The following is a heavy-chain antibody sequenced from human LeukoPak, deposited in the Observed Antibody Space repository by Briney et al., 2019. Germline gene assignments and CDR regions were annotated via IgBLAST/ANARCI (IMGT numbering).Heavy chain of an antibody. D-gene: IGHD6-25*01. CDR2: ISYDGSNK. CDR1: GFTFSSYA. J-gene: IGHJ4*02. V-gene: IGHV3-30*04. Sequence: GGSLRLSCAASGFTFSSYAMHWVRQAPGKGLEWVAVISYDGSNKYYADSVKGRFTISRDNSKNTLYLQMNSLRAEDTAVYYCARSAARGVPFDYWGQGTLVTVSS. CDR3: ARSAARGVPFDY.